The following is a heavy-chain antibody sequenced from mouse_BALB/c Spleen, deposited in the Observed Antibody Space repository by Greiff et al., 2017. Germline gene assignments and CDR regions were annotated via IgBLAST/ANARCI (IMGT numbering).Heavy chain of an antibody. D-gene: IGHD2-3*01. Sequence: VQLQQSGAELARPGASVKLSCKASGYTFTSYWMQWVKQRPGQGLEWIGAIYPGDGDTRYTQKFKGKATLTADKSSSTAYMQLSSLASEDSAVYYCARFDGYYVPYAMDYWGQGTSVTVSS. J-gene: IGHJ4*01. CDR1: GYTFTSYW. CDR2: IYPGDGDT. V-gene: IGHV1-87*01. CDR3: ARFDGYYVPYAMDY.